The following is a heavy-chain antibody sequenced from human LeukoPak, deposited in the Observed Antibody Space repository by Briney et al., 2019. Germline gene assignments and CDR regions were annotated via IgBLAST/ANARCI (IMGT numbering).Heavy chain of an antibody. D-gene: IGHD3-3*01. CDR1: GGSISSYY. CDR2: IYYSGST. V-gene: IGHV4-59*08. J-gene: IGHJ4*02. Sequence: SETLSLTCTVSGGSISSYYWSWIRQPPGKGLEWIGYIYYSGSTNYNPSLKSRVTISVDTSKNQFSLKLSSVTAADTAVYYCARGKYDFWSGWVDYWGQGTLVTVSS. CDR3: ARGKYDFWSGWVDY.